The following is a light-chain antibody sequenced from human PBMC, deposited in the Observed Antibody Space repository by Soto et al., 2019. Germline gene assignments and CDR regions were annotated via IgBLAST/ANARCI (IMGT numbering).Light chain of an antibody. J-gene: IGKJ4*01. Sequence: SPTIQYASVGDRVTFTCRPSQDIAIFLAWYQQKPGEAPNLLIHTASTLHGVVPSRFSGSGSGTDFTLTITSLQAEDFATYYCQQTRAYPSTFGGGTKVDI. CDR3: QQTRAYPST. V-gene: IGKV1-9*01. CDR2: TAS. CDR1: QDIAIF.